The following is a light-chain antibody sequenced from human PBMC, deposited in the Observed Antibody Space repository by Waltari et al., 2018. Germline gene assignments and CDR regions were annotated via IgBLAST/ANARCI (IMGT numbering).Light chain of an antibody. CDR3: QKYDRLPAT. CDR2: GAS. CDR1: QMVSRF. V-gene: IGKV3-20*01. Sequence: SCRASQMVSRFLAWYQQKPGQAPRLLIYGASTRATGIPDRFSGSGSGTDFSLTISRLEPEDFAVYYCQKYDRLPATFGQGTKVEIK. J-gene: IGKJ1*01.